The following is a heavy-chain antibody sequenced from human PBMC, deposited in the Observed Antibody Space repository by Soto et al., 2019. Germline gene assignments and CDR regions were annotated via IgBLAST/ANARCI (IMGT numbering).Heavy chain of an antibody. V-gene: IGHV1-24*01. CDR3: ATYPPRYCRGTTCYDGFDY. Sequence: ASVKVSCKVSGYTLTELSMHWLRQAPGKGLEWMGTFDPEIGETVYAQKFRGRVTMTEDTSTDTAYMELSSLRSEDTAVYYCATYPPRYCRGTTCYDGFDYWGQGTLVTAPQ. D-gene: IGHD2-2*01. CDR1: GYTLTELS. CDR2: FDPEIGET. J-gene: IGHJ4*02.